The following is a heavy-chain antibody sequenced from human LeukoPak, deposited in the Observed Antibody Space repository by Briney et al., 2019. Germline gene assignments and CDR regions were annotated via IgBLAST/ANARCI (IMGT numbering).Heavy chain of an antibody. J-gene: IGHJ5*02. Sequence: ASVKISCKASRYTFTDYYIHWVQQAPAKGLEWMGRVDPKNGGTIYADKFQGRVTITADTSTDTAYMELSSLRSEDTAVYYCGASRLGEGVDHWGQGTLVTVSS. CDR3: GASRLGEGVDH. CDR2: VDPKNGGT. D-gene: IGHD3-16*01. CDR1: RYTFTDYY. V-gene: IGHV1-69-2*01.